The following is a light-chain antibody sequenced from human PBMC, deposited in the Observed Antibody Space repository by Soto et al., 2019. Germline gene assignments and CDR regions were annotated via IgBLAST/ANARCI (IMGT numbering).Light chain of an antibody. CDR1: QSVSSNS. CDR3: QQYGNRRRT. Sequence: SVSPWERATLSFSSIQSVSSNSLAWYQQKPGQAPRLLIYGASTRATGIPDRFSGSGSGTEFTLTISSLESEDFAVYYCQQYGNRRRTFGQGTKVDIK. J-gene: IGKJ1*01. V-gene: IGKV3-20*01. CDR2: GAS.